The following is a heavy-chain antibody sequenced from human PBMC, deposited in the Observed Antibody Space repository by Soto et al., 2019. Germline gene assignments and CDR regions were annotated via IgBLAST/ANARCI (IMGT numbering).Heavy chain of an antibody. D-gene: IGHD1-26*01. CDR3: APQGGGGSYVNTSAP. CDR2: IYYSGST. V-gene: IGHV4-59*08. J-gene: IGHJ5*02. CDR1: GGSISSYY. Sequence: PSETLSLTCTVSGGSISSYYWSWIRQPPGKGLEWIGYIYYSGSTNYNPSLKSRVTISVDTSKNQFSLKLSSVTAADTAVYYCAPQGGGGSYVNTSAPWGKETRVPVPS.